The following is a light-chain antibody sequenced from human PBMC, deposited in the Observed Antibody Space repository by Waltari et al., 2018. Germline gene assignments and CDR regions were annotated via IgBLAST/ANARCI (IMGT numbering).Light chain of an antibody. CDR1: SLRSYY. V-gene: IGLV3-19*01. CDR3: SSRDSSADHVL. CDR2: GKS. Sequence: SSELTQDPAVSVALGQTVRITCQGDSLRSYYASWYQQKPGQAPVLVIYGKSSPPSGIPNRFSGSSSGNTASLTITGAQAEDEADYYCSSRDSSADHVLFGGGTKLTVL. J-gene: IGLJ2*01.